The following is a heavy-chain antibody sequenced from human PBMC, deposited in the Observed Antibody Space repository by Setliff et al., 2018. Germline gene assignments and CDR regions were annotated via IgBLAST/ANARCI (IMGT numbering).Heavy chain of an antibody. CDR2: IHTSGT. CDR1: GGSISSYY. Sequence: ASETLSLTCSVSGGSISSYYWSWIRQPPGKGLEWIGNIHTSGTNYNPSLKSRVTISVDTSKNQFSLKLSSVTAADTAVYYCARGPNLYGDLDSWGLGTLVTVSS. V-gene: IGHV4-4*08. D-gene: IGHD4-17*01. J-gene: IGHJ4*02. CDR3: ARGPNLYGDLDS.